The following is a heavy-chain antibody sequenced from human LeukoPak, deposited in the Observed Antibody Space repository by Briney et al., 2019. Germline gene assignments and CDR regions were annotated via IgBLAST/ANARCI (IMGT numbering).Heavy chain of an antibody. CDR1: GFTFSSYD. Sequence: GGSLRLSCAASGFTFSSYDIHWVRQAPGTGLEWVAFIRYDGSNKYYADSVRGRFTISRDNSKKTLYLQMNSLRAEDTAVYFCAKGSKAVLFTRDRYMDVWGKGTTVTISS. CDR3: AKGSKAVLFTRDRYMDV. CDR2: IRYDGSNK. V-gene: IGHV3-30*02. D-gene: IGHD6-19*01. J-gene: IGHJ6*03.